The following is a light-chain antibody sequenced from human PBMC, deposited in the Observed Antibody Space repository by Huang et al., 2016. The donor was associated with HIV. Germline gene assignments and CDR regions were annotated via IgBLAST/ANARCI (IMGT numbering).Light chain of an antibody. J-gene: IGKJ4*01. Sequence: DIVMTQSPDSLAVALSERVTINCKSSQTFLYSSNNETYLAWYQQRPRHPPRLLIPGASARESGVPGRFSGSGSETDFTLTISGLQAEDVAVYYCQQYYSTPTFGGGTKVEI. CDR1: QTFLYSSNNETY. V-gene: IGKV4-1*01. CDR3: QQYYSTPT. CDR2: GAS.